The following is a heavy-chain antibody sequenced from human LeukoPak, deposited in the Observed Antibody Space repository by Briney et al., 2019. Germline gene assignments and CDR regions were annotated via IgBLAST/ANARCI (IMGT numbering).Heavy chain of an antibody. V-gene: IGHV3-21*01. CDR1: GFTFSSYS. D-gene: IGHD3-22*01. Sequence: GGSLRLSCATSGFTFSSYSMNWVRQAPGKGLEWVSSISSSSSYIYYADSVKGRFTISRDNAKNSLYLQMNSLRAEDTTVYYCARGEYYDSRHFDYWGQGTLVTVSS. J-gene: IGHJ4*02. CDR2: ISSSSSYI. CDR3: ARGEYYDSRHFDY.